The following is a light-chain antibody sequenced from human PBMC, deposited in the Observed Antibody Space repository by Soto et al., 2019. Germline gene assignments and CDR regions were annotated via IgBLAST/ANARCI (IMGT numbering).Light chain of an antibody. V-gene: IGLV2-14*01. CDR3: SSYTSSSTLDV. CDR1: SSDVGGYNY. Sequence: QSVLTQPASVSGSPGQSITISCTGTSSDVGGYNYVSWHQQHPGKAPKLMIYDVSNRPSGVSNRFSGSKSGNTASLTISGLQAEDEADYYCSSYTSSSTLDVFGGGTKLTVL. CDR2: DVS. J-gene: IGLJ2*01.